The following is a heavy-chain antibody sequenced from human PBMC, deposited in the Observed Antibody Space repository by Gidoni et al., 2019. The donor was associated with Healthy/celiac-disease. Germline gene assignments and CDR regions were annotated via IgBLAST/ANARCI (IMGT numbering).Heavy chain of an antibody. CDR2: IYHSGST. CDR1: GGSISSSNW. V-gene: IGHV4-4*02. J-gene: IGHJ5*02. D-gene: IGHD2-2*01. CDR3: ARASSGCSSTSCYSTMFDP. Sequence: QVQLQESGPGLVKPSGTLSLTCAVSGGSISSSNWWSWVRQPPGKGLEWIGEIYHSGSTNYNPSLKSRVTISVDKSKNQFSLKLSSVTAADTAVYYCARASSGCSSTSCYSTMFDPWGQGTLVTVSS.